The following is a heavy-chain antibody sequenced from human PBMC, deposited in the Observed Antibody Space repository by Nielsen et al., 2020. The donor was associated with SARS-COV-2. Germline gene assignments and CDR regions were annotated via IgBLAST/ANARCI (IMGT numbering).Heavy chain of an antibody. J-gene: IGHJ3*02. D-gene: IGHD3-9*01. V-gene: IGHV1-46*01. Sequence: SVKVSCKASGYTFTSYYMHWVRQAPGQGLEWMGIINPNAGSTSYAQKFQGRVTMTRDTSTSTVYMELSSLRSEDTAVYYCARDQTYYDILTGSSPPPDAFDIWGQGTMVTVSS. CDR3: ARDQTYYDILTGSSPPPDAFDI. CDR2: INPNAGST. CDR1: GYTFTSYY.